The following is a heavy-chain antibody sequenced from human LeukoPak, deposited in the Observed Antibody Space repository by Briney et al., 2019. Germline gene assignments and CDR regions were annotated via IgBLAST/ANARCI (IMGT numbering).Heavy chain of an antibody. Sequence: GGSLRLSCAASGFTVSSNYMSWVRRAPGKGLEWVAGISGSGGRTYYAGSVKGRFTISRDNSKNMLSLQMNSLRAEDTAVYYCAKGRGSYYPPDFDHWGQGTLVTVSS. CDR3: AKGRGSYYPPDFDH. J-gene: IGHJ4*02. CDR2: ISGSGGRT. D-gene: IGHD1-26*01. V-gene: IGHV3-23*01. CDR1: GFTVSSNY.